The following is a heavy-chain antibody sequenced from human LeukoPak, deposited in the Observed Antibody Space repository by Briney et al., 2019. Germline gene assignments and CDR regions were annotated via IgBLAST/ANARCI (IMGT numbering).Heavy chain of an antibody. CDR1: GFTFSSYA. V-gene: IGHV3-23*01. D-gene: IGHD3-10*01. J-gene: IGHJ6*02. Sequence: GGSLRLSCAASGFTFSSYAMSWVRQAPGKGLEWVSAISGSGGSTYYADSVKGRFTISRDNSKNTLYLQMNSLRAEDTAVYYCAKSGPYSYYGSGSYYNPQYYYYGMDVWGQGTTVTVPS. CDR3: AKSGPYSYYGSGSYYNPQYYYYGMDV. CDR2: ISGSGGST.